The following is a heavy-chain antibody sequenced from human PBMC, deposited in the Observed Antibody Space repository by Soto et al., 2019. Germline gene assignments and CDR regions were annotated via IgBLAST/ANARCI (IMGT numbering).Heavy chain of an antibody. V-gene: IGHV3-74*03. CDR2: INTDGSDT. J-gene: IGHJ4*02. CDR3: ARGYSGTYRIDY. Sequence: GGSLRLSCVASGFTFSSYWMHWVRQGPGKGLVWVSRINTDGSDTTYADSVKGRCTISRDSAKNTLYLQMNSLRAEDTAVYYCARGYSGTYRIDYWGQGILVT. CDR1: GFTFSSYW. D-gene: IGHD1-26*01.